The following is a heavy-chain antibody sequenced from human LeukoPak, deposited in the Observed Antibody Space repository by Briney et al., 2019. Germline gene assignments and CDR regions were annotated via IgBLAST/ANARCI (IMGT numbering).Heavy chain of an antibody. D-gene: IGHD7-27*01. Sequence: SETLSLTCAVSGGSISSGGYPWSWIRQPPGKGLEGIGYIYHSGSTYYNPSLKSRVTISVDKSKNQFSLKLSSGTAADTAVYYCARVRWGFSVSRPFDYWGQGTLVTVSS. CDR2: IYHSGST. J-gene: IGHJ4*02. CDR3: ARVRWGFSVSRPFDY. CDR1: GGSISSGGYP. V-gene: IGHV4-30-2*01.